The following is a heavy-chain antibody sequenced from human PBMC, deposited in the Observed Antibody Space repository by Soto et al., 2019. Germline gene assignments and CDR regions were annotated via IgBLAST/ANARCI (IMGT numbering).Heavy chain of an antibody. J-gene: IGHJ5*02. Sequence: SETLSLTCAVSGDSIGSSNWWSWVRQPPGKGLEWIGYIYYSGSTNYNPSLKSRVTISVDTSKNQFSLKLSSVTAADTAVYYYAGRIAAAGTGGWFDPWGQGTPVTVSS. V-gene: IGHV4-4*02. CDR2: IYYSGST. D-gene: IGHD6-13*01. CDR3: AGRIAAAGTGGWFDP. CDR1: GDSIGSSNW.